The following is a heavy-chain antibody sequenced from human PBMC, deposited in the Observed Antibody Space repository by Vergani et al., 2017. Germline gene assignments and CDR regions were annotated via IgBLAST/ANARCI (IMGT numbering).Heavy chain of an antibody. J-gene: IGHJ2*01. D-gene: IGHD6-13*01. Sequence: EVQLVESGGGLAQPGRSLRLSCAASGFTFDDYAMHWVRQAPGKGLEWVSGINWNSDSIAYADSVKGRFTISRDNAKNSLYLQMNSLRAEDTALYYCVKDIAASGNYWYFDLWGRGTLVTASS. CDR3: VKDIAASGNYWYFDL. CDR1: GFTFDDYA. CDR2: INWNSDSI. V-gene: IGHV3-9*01.